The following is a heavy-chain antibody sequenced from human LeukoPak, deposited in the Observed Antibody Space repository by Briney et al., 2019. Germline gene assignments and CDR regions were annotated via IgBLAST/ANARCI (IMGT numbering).Heavy chain of an antibody. CDR2: ISAGGGST. J-gene: IGHJ4*02. D-gene: IGHD6-13*01. V-gene: IGHV3-23*01. CDR1: GLTFSDYS. Sequence: PGGSLRLSCAVSGLTFSDYSMTWVRQAPGKGLFWVSGISAGGGSTYYADSVKGRFTISRDNCRNTLYLQMNSLRAEDTAVYYCAKDAAGPEYWGQGTLVTVSS. CDR3: AKDAAGPEY.